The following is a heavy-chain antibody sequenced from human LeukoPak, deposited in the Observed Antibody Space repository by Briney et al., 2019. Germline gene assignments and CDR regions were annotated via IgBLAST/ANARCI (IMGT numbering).Heavy chain of an antibody. D-gene: IGHD4-17*01. V-gene: IGHV4-39*07. J-gene: IGHJ4*02. CDR2: INHSGST. Sequence: SETLSLTCTVSGGSISSSSYYWGWIRQPPGKGLKWIGEINHSGSTNYNPSLKSRVTISVDTSKNQFSLKLSSVTAADTAVYYCARGYGDYCFDYWGQGTLVTVSS. CDR3: ARGYGDYCFDY. CDR1: GGSISSSSYY.